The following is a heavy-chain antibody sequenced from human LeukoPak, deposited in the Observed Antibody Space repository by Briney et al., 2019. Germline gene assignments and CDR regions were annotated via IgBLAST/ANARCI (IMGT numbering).Heavy chain of an antibody. CDR3: ARGNSSGWSELDY. CDR1: GGTFSSYA. CDR2: IIPIFGTA. D-gene: IGHD6-19*01. V-gene: IGHV1-69*05. Sequence: SVKVSCKASGGTFSSYAISWVRQAPGQGLEWMGGIIPIFGTANYAQKFQGRVTITTDESTSTAYMELSSLRSEDTAVYYCARGNSSGWSELDYWGQGTLVTVSS. J-gene: IGHJ4*02.